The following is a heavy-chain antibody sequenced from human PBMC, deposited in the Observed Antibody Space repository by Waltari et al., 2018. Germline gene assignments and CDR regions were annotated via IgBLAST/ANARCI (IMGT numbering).Heavy chain of an antibody. CDR1: EFNFRSFA. Sequence: VQTVESGGRVGQPGGFLRLSFAGFEFNFRSFAMHWVRPAPGKGLEWVAVISYNGRNIYYVDSVKGRFTVSRDNSKKTLYMQMNSLTVEDTAVYYCARDYCDRANCHGMDVWGQGTTVTV. V-gene: IGHV3-30*04. CDR3: ARDYCDRANCHGMDV. J-gene: IGHJ6*02. CDR2: ISYNGRNI. D-gene: IGHD3-22*01.